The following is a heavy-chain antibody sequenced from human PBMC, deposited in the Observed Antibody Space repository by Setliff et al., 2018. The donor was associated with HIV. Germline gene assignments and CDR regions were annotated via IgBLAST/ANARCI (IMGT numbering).Heavy chain of an antibody. Sequence: ASVKVSCKVFGYTLAALSIHWVRQAPGKGLEWMGGFDPEDGERINAEKFQGRVTMTADTSTDTAYMALSSLTSEDAAVYYCATDPGRRITFGGVIVNPDYWGQGTLVTVSS. J-gene: IGHJ4*02. CDR3: ATDPGRRITFGGVIVNPDY. D-gene: IGHD3-16*02. CDR1: GYTLAALS. V-gene: IGHV1-24*01. CDR2: FDPEDGER.